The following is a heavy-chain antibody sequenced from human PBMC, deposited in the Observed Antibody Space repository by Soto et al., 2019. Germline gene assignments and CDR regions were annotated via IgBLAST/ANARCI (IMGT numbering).Heavy chain of an antibody. Sequence: SLRLSCAASGFTFSSYAMHWVRQAPGKGLEWVAVISYDGSNKYYADSVKGRFTISRDNSKNTLYLQMNSLRAEDTAVYYCARDHSSRRINDYGDTDYWGQGTLVTVSS. CDR2: ISYDGSNK. V-gene: IGHV3-30-3*01. D-gene: IGHD4-17*01. CDR3: ARDHSSRRINDYGDTDY. J-gene: IGHJ4*02. CDR1: GFTFSSYA.